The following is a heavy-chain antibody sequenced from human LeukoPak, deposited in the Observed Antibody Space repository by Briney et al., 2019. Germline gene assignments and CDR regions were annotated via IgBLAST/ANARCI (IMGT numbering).Heavy chain of an antibody. CDR2: ISSNGGRT. J-gene: IGHJ4*02. Sequence: TGGSLRLSCSASGFTFRSLAMHWVRQAPGKGLEYVSAISSNGGRTYYADSVKGRFTISRDNSKNTLYPQMSSLRPEDTAVYYCVNQISGWVYWGQGTLITVSS. V-gene: IGHV3-64D*06. CDR3: VNQISGWVY. D-gene: IGHD6-19*01. CDR1: GFTFRSLA.